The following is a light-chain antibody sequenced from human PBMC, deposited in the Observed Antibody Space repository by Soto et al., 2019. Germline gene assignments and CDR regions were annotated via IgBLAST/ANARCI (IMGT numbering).Light chain of an antibody. CDR1: QSVTWY. J-gene: IGKJ4*01. CDR3: QQRTNWLT. V-gene: IGKV3-11*01. Sequence: EIVLTQSPATLSLSPGERATLSCRASQSVTWYLAWYQQKPGQAPRLLIYDATNRATGIPARFSGSGSGTDFPLPISSLEPEDFAVYYCQQRTNWLTFGGGTRVEI. CDR2: DAT.